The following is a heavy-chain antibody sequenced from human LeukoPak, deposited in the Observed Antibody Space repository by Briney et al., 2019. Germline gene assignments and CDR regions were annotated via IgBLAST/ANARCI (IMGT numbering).Heavy chain of an antibody. D-gene: IGHD3-9*01. J-gene: IGHJ5*02. CDR1: GYTFTTYG. Sequence: ASVKISSKASGYTFTTYGISWVRHAPRQEGEWMGWIIAYNGNTNYAQKLQGRVTMTTDTSTSTAYMELRSLRSDDTAVYYCARGQKAVYYDILSSFDPWGQGTLVTVSS. CDR2: IIAYNGNT. CDR3: ARGQKAVYYDILSSFDP. V-gene: IGHV1-18*01.